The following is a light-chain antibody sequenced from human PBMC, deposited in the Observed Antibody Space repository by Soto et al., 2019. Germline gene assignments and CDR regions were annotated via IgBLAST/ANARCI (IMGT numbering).Light chain of an antibody. CDR1: QGISNL. CDR3: LQHNTYPYT. V-gene: IGKV1-17*01. Sequence: DILMTQSPSSLSASVGDRVTITCRASQGISNLLGWFQHKPGKAPKRLIYAASSLQGGVPSRFSGSGSGTEFTLTITGLQPEDFADYYCLQHNTYPYTFGQGTKLEIK. J-gene: IGKJ2*01. CDR2: AAS.